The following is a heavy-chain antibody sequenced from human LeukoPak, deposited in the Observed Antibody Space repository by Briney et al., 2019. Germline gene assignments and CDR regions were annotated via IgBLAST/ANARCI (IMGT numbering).Heavy chain of an antibody. Sequence: GGSLRLSCAASGFTFSDYYMSWIRQAPGKGLEWVSTVSGSGGSTYYADSVKGRFTISRDNSKNTLSLQMNSLRAEDTAVYYCAKAVSGGTRGAFDYWGQGTLVTVSS. CDR3: AKAVSGGTRGAFDY. CDR2: VSGSGGST. CDR1: GFTFSDYY. J-gene: IGHJ4*02. V-gene: IGHV3-23*01. D-gene: IGHD4-23*01.